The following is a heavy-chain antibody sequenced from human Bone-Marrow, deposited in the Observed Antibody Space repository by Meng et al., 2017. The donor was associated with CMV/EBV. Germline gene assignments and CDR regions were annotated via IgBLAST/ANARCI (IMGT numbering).Heavy chain of an antibody. V-gene: IGHV3-48*01. J-gene: IGHJ2*01. CDR3: ARDYGNWYFDL. D-gene: IGHD1-1*01. CDR2: ISSSSSTI. CDR1: GFTFDDYA. Sequence: GGSLRLSCAASGFTFDDYAMHWVRQAPGKGLEWVSYISSSSSTIYYADSVKGRFTISRDNSKNTLYLQMNSLRTEDTAVYYCARDYGNWYFDLWGRGTLVTVSS.